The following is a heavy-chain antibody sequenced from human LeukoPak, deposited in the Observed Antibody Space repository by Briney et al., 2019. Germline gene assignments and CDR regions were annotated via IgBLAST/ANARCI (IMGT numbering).Heavy chain of an antibody. CDR1: GYTFTSYG. V-gene: IGHV1-18*01. D-gene: IGHD3-9*01. J-gene: IGHJ3*02. CDR2: ISPYNGDT. CDR3: ARDRTILTGYYEAFDI. Sequence: ASVKVSCKASGYTFTSYGISWVRQAPGQGLEWMGWISPYNGDTHYAQKFQDRVTMTTDTSTSTAYMDLRSLRSDDTAVYYCARDRTILTGYYEAFDIWGQGTMVTVSS.